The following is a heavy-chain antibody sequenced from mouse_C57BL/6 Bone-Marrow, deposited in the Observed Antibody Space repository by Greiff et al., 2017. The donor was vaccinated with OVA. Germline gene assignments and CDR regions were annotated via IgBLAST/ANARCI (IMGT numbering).Heavy chain of an antibody. D-gene: IGHD1-1*01. CDR3: TTSDGSSLRYCDY. V-gene: IGHV14-4*01. Sequence: EVQLQQSGAELVRPGASVKLSCTASGFNIKDDYMHWVKQRPEQGLEWIGWIDPENGDTEYASKFQGKATITADTHSNTAYLQLSSLTSEDTAVYYCTTSDGSSLRYCDYWGQGTTLTVSS. CDR2: IDPENGDT. J-gene: IGHJ2*01. CDR1: GFNIKDDY.